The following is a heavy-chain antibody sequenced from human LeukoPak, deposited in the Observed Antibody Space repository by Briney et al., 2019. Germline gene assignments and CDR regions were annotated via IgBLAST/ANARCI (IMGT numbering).Heavy chain of an antibody. Sequence: GGSLRLSCAASGFPFSSYGIHWVRQAPGKGLEWVAVMWYDGSTKYYADSVKGRFTISRDNSKNTLYLQMNSLRAEDTAVYFCARSQSSSLIDYWGLGTLVTVSS. CDR1: GFPFSSYG. V-gene: IGHV3-33*01. D-gene: IGHD6-13*01. CDR2: MWYDGSTK. J-gene: IGHJ4*02. CDR3: ARSQSSSLIDY.